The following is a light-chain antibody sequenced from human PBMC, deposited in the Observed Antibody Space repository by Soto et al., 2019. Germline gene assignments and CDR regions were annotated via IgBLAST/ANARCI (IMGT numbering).Light chain of an antibody. CDR3: QQYDNLPFT. CDR2: DAS. Sequence: DIQMTQSPSTLSASVGDRVTITCRASQSISSWLAWYQQKPGKAPKLLIYDASSLESGVPSGFSGSGSGTEFTLTISSLQPDDFATYYCQQYDNLPFTFGGGTKVDIK. V-gene: IGKV1-5*01. CDR1: QSISSW. J-gene: IGKJ4*01.